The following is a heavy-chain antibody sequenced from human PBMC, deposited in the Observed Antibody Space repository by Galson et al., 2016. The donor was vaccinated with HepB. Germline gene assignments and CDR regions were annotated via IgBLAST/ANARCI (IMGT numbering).Heavy chain of an antibody. Sequence: CAISGDSVSSSSAAWNWIRQSPSRGLEWLGRTYYRSKWYNDYPVSVKSRIAINPDTSKNQFSLHLNSVTPEDTAVYYCARTPPSGWSFHYYYMDAWGKGTTVIVS. CDR3: ARTPPSGWSFHYYYMDA. V-gene: IGHV6-1*01. CDR2: TYYRSKWYN. CDR1: GDSVSSSSAA. D-gene: IGHD6-19*01. J-gene: IGHJ6*03.